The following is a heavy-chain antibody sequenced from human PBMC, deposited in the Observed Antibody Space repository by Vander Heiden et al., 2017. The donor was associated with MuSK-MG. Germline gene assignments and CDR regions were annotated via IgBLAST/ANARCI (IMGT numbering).Heavy chain of an antibody. D-gene: IGHD3-16*01. V-gene: IGHV3-21*01. J-gene: IGHJ4*02. CDR3: ARGARGTIDY. CDR2: ISSSSRYI. CDR1: GFTFSSYS. Sequence: EVQLVESGGGLVKPGGSLRLSCAASGFTFSSYSMNWVRQAPGKGLEWVSSISSSSRYIYDADSVKGRFTISRDNAKNSLYLKMNSLRAEDTAVYYCARGARGTIDYWGQGTLVTVSS.